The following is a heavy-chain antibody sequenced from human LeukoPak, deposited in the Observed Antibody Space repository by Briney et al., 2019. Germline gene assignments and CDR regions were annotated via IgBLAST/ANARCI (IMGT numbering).Heavy chain of an antibody. D-gene: IGHD4-17*01. V-gene: IGHV5-51*01. Sequence: GESLKISGKGSGYSFTSYWIGWVREMPGKGLEWVGFIYPGDSDTRYSPSFQGQVTISADKSISTAYLQWSSLKASDTAMYYCARQSPFDYGEIDYWGQGTLVTVSS. CDR2: IYPGDSDT. J-gene: IGHJ4*02. CDR3: ARQSPFDYGEIDY. CDR1: GYSFTSYW.